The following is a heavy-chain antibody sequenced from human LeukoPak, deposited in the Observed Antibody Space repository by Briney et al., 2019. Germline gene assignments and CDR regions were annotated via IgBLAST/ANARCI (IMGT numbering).Heavy chain of an antibody. Sequence: SETLSLTCAVYGGSFSGYYWSWIRQPPGKGLEWIGYIYYSGSTNYNPSLKSRVTISVDTSKNQFSLKLSSVTAADTAVYYCARRDGYKTEDYWGQGTLVTVSS. D-gene: IGHD5-24*01. CDR3: ARRDGYKTEDY. CDR2: IYYSGST. V-gene: IGHV4-59*01. CDR1: GGSFSGYY. J-gene: IGHJ4*02.